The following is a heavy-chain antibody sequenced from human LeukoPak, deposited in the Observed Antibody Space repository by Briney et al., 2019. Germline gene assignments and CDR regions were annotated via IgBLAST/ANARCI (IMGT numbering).Heavy chain of an antibody. CDR1: GGSISSGDYY. CDR3: ARHIDIVVVMDV. CDR2: IYYSGST. Sequence: SETLSLTCTVSGGSISSGDYYWSWIRQPPGKGLEWIGYIYYSGSTYYNPSLKSRVTISVDTSKNQFSLKLSSVTAADTAVYYCARHIDIVVVMDVWGKGTTVTVSS. J-gene: IGHJ6*04. D-gene: IGHD2-15*01. V-gene: IGHV4-30-4*08.